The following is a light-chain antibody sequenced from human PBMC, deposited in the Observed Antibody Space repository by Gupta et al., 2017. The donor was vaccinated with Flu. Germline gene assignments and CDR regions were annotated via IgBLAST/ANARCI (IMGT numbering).Light chain of an antibody. CDR2: GVS. CDR1: SSDIGTYKY. Sequence: HSALTQPPSASGSPGQSVTISCTGTSSDIGTYKYFSWYQQHPDNPPKVMNNGVSTRPSGVPARFSGSSSGNTASLTVPGVEADDEDDYYSGANGGRRVFGGGTRLTVL. J-gene: IGLJ2*01. V-gene: IGLV2-8*01. CDR3: GANGGRRV.